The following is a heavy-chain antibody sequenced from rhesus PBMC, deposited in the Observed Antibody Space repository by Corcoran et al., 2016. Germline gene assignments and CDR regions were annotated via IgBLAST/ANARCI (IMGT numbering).Heavy chain of an antibody. J-gene: IGHJ4*01. CDR1: GGPISSNY. Sequence: QVQLQESGPGLVKPSETLSRTCAVSGGPISSNYWTWLRQSPGMGLEWIGYIYGGCGSTSYNPSLKSRVTISTDTSKNQFSLKLSSVTAADTAVYYCARYCTSTTCYANYFDYWGQGVLVTVSS. D-gene: IGHD2-2*01. CDR2: IYGGCGST. CDR3: ARYCTSTTCYANYFDY. V-gene: IGHV4-147*01.